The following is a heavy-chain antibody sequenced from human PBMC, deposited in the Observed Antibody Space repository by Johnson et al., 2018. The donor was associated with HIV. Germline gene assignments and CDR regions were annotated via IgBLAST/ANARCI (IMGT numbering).Heavy chain of an antibody. J-gene: IGHJ3*02. Sequence: VQLVESGGGLVKPGGSPRLSCAASGFTFSNAWMSWVRQAPGKGLEWVSVIYSGSTIYYADSVKGRFTISRDNAKNSLYLQMNSLRVEDTALYYCARPADYGDYSRDAFDIWGQGTMVTVSS. CDR3: ARPADYGDYSRDAFDI. CDR2: IYSGSTI. V-gene: IGHV3-69-1*01. D-gene: IGHD4-17*01. CDR1: GFTFSNAW.